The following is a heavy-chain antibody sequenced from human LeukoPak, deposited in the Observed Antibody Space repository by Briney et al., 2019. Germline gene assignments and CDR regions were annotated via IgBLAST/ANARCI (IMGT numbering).Heavy chain of an antibody. CDR1: GYTFTGYY. CDR3: AKGRGRLNVNRGVYNYHYYMEV. J-gene: IGHJ6*03. Sequence: GASVKVSCKATGYTFTGYYVQWVRQAPGQGLEWMGWINSNNGDTNYAQKFQGRVTMTRDTSISTAYMELSSLGSEDTAIYYCAKGRGRLNVNRGVYNYHYYMEVWGTGTTVIVS. V-gene: IGHV1-2*02. D-gene: IGHD3-10*01. CDR2: INSNNGDT.